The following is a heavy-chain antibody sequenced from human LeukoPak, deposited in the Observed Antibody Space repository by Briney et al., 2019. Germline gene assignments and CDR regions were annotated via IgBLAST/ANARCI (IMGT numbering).Heavy chain of an antibody. J-gene: IGHJ6*02. CDR2: ISYDGSNK. Sequence: PGGSLRLSCAASGFTFSSHAIHWVRQAPGKGLEWVAVISYDGSNKYYADSVKGRFTISRDNSKNTLYLQMNSLRAEDTAVYYCARVDTTVAAYYYYYGMDVWGQGTTVTVSS. D-gene: IGHD4-23*01. CDR3: ARVDTTVAAYYYYYGMDV. CDR1: GFTFSSHA. V-gene: IGHV3-30-3*01.